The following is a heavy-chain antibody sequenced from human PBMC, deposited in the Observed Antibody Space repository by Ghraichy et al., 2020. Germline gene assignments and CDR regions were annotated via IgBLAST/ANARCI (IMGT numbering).Heavy chain of an antibody. CDR1: GFTFSSYG. Sequence: SCAASGFTFSSYGMHWVRQAPGKGLEWVAVIWYDGSTKYYADSVKGQFTISRDNSKNTLYLQMNSLRAEDTAVYYCARDRAGGGQFDYWGQGTLVTVSS. CDR3: ARDRAGGGQFDY. CDR2: IWYDGSTK. J-gene: IGHJ4*02. D-gene: IGHD3-16*01. V-gene: IGHV3-33*01.